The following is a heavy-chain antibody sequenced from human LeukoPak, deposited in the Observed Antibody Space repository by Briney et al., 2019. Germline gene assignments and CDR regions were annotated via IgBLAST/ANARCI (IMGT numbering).Heavy chain of an antibody. D-gene: IGHD6-19*01. V-gene: IGHV3-21*01. Sequence: PGGSLRLSCAASGFTFSSYSMTWVRQAPGKGLEWVSSISSSSSYIYYADSVKGRFTISRDNAKNSLYLQMNSLRAEDTAVYYCARDTGSSGWYGAFDIWGQGTMVTVSS. J-gene: IGHJ3*02. CDR3: ARDTGSSGWYGAFDI. CDR1: GFTFSSYS. CDR2: ISSSSSYI.